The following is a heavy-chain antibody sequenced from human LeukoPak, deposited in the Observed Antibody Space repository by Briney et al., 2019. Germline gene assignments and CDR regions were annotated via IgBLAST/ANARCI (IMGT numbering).Heavy chain of an antibody. J-gene: IGHJ4*02. D-gene: IGHD1-26*01. CDR3: ARVMRKSELLFSSLIDY. CDR1: RLSFSSYW. V-gene: IGHV3-74*01. Sequence: GGSLRLSCEASRLSFSSYWMHWVRQAPGKGLVWVSRINTDGSSTSYAESVKGRFTISRDNAKNTLYLQMNSLRAEDTAVYYCARVMRKSELLFSSLIDYWGQGTLVTVSS. CDR2: INTDGSST.